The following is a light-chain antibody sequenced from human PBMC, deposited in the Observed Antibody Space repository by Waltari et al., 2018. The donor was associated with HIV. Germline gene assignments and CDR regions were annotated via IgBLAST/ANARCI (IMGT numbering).Light chain of an antibody. J-gene: IGLJ1*01. V-gene: IGLV2-8*01. CDR2: AVN. Sequence: QSALTQPPSASGSPGQSVTISCTGTSGDVGGYNYVSWYQQHPGKAPKLMIYAVNKRPSGVPDRSSGSKSGNTASLTVSGLQAEDEADYYCSSYADGDNYVFGTGTKVTVL. CDR3: SSYADGDNYV. CDR1: SGDVGGYNY.